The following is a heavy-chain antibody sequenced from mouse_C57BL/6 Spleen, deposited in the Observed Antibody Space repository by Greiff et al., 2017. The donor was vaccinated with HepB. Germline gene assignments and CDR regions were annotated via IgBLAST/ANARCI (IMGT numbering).Heavy chain of an antibody. J-gene: IGHJ4*01. Sequence: VQLQQSGAELVMPGASVKLSCKASGYTFTSYWMHWVKQRPGQGLEWIGEIDPSDSYTNYNQKFKGKSTLTVDKSSSTAYMQLSSLKSEDSAVYYCARTYYYAMDYWGQGTSVTVSS. V-gene: IGHV1-69*01. CDR2: IDPSDSYT. CDR1: GYTFTSYW. CDR3: ARTYYYAMDY.